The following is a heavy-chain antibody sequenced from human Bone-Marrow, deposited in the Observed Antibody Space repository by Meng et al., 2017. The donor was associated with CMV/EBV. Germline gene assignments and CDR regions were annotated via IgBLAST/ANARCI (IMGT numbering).Heavy chain of an antibody. D-gene: IGHD6-13*01. CDR3: ASDRSSSWYMGRWFDP. CDR2: INPNSGGT. V-gene: IGHV1-2*02. CDR1: GYPFTGYY. Sequence: SGYPFTGYYMHWVRQAPGQGLEWMGWINPNSGGTNYAQKFQGRVTMTRDTSISTAYMELSRLRSDDTAVYYCASDRSSSWYMGRWFDPWGQGTLVTVSS. J-gene: IGHJ5*02.